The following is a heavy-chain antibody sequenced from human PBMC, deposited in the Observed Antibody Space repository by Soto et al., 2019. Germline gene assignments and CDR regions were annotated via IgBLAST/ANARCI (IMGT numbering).Heavy chain of an antibody. D-gene: IGHD1-26*01. CDR1: GYTFTSYA. V-gene: IGHV1-3*01. Sequence: GASVKVSCKASGYTFTSYAMHWVRQAPGQRLEWMGWINAGNGNTKYLQKFQGRVTITRDTSASTAYMELSSLRSEDTAVYYCARAFGGSYDYWGQGTLVTVSS. CDR3: ARAFGGSYDY. J-gene: IGHJ4*02. CDR2: INAGNGNT.